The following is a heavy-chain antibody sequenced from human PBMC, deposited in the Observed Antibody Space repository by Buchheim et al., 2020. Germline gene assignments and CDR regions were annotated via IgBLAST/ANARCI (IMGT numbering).Heavy chain of an antibody. Sequence: EVQLVESGGGLVQPGGSLRLSCAASGFTFSSYWMTWVRQAPGKGLEWVANIKQDGSEKHYVYSVKGRFTISRDNAKNTLYLKMNSLRAEDTAVYYCARDYKFWSGYLAYWGQGTL. D-gene: IGHD3-3*01. J-gene: IGHJ4*02. CDR3: ARDYKFWSGYLAY. V-gene: IGHV3-7*01. CDR1: GFTFSSYW. CDR2: IKQDGSEK.